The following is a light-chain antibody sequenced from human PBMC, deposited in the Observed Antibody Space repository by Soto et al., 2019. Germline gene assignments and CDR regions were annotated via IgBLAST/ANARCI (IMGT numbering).Light chain of an antibody. Sequence: QSALTQPRSVSGSPGQSVTISCTGTSSDVGGYNYVSWYQPHPGKAPKLQIYDVSKRPSGVPDRFSGSKAGNTASLTISGLQAEDEADYYWCSYTGSYTSVFGGGTKVTVL. CDR2: DVS. CDR1: SSDVGGYNY. V-gene: IGLV2-11*01. CDR3: CSYTGSYTSV. J-gene: IGLJ3*02.